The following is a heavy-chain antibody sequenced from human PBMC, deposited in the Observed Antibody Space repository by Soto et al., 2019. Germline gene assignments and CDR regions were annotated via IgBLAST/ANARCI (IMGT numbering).Heavy chain of an antibody. D-gene: IGHD3-10*01. CDR2: IKWDASEK. J-gene: IGHJ6*02. V-gene: IGHV3-7*01. Sequence: PGGSLRLSCAASGFTFGYYWMSWVRQAPGKGLEWLATIKWDASEKKYVDSVKGRFTMSRDNAKNSVYLQMDSLRAEDTAVYYCAKAMFLRFGPTSMDVWGQGTTVTVSS. CDR1: GFTFGYYW. CDR3: AKAMFLRFGPTSMDV.